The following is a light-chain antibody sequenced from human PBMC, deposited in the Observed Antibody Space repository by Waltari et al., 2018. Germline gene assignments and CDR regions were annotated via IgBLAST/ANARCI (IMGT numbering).Light chain of an antibody. CDR2: RNN. J-gene: IGLJ2*01. Sequence: QSVLTQPPSASGTPGQMVTISCSGSSPNIGSNYVYWYQQLPGTAPKLLSYRNNQRPSGVPDRFSGSKSGTSASLAISGLRSEDEADYYCAAWDDSLSGFVVFGGGTKLTVL. V-gene: IGLV1-47*01. CDR1: SPNIGSNY. CDR3: AAWDDSLSGFVV.